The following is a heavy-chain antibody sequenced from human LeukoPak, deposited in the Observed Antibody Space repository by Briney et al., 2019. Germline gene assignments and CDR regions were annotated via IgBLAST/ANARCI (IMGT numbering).Heavy chain of an antibody. J-gene: IGHJ3*02. CDR3: ARGGYTQWAFDI. D-gene: IGHD3-16*02. CDR2: INPNSGGT. V-gene: IGHV1-2*02. Sequence: ASVKVSRKASGYTFTGYYMHWVRQAPGQGLEWMGWINPNSGGTNYAQKFQGRITMTRDTSISTAYMELSRLRSDDTAVYYCARGGYTQWAFDIWGQGTMVTVSS. CDR1: GYTFTGYY.